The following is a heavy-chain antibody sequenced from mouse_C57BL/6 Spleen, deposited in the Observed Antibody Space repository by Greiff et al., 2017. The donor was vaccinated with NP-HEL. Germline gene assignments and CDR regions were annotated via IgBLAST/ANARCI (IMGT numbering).Heavy chain of an antibody. CDR2: ISDGGSYT. J-gene: IGHJ1*03. CDR1: GFTFSSYA. Sequence: EVMLVESGGGLVKPGGSLKLSCAASGFTFSSYAMSWVRQTPEKRLEWVATISDGGSYTYYPDNVKGRFTISRDNAKNNLYLQMSHLKSEDTAMYYCARDRDYGNYWYFDVWGTGTTVTVSS. D-gene: IGHD2-1*01. V-gene: IGHV5-4*01. CDR3: ARDRDYGNYWYFDV.